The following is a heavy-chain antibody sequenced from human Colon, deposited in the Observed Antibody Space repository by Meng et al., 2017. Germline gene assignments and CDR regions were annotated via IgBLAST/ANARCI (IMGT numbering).Heavy chain of an antibody. Sequence: QVQLRESGPGLVKPSETLPLTCAVTGDSITSNNWWSWVRQPPGKGLEWVGEINHSGGTNYNPSLKGRVTISVDTSKNQVSLKLTSVTAADTAVYYCADRPNQLWFDPWGQGTLVTVSS. J-gene: IGHJ5*02. D-gene: IGHD1-1*01. CDR2: INHSGGT. CDR1: GDSITSNNW. V-gene: IGHV4-4*02. CDR3: ADRPNQLWFDP.